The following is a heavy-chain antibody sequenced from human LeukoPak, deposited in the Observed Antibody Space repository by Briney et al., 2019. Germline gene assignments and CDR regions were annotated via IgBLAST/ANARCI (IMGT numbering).Heavy chain of an antibody. J-gene: IGHJ4*02. Sequence: ASVKVSCKASGYXFTNYYMHWVRQAPGQGLEWLGIINPSGGSTSYAQKFQGRVTMTRDTSTTTVYMELSSLRSEDTAVYYCVRDEDYGDYEPDYWGQGTLVTVSS. CDR2: INPSGGST. D-gene: IGHD4-17*01. CDR1: GYXFTNYY. CDR3: VRDEDYGDYEPDY. V-gene: IGHV1-46*01.